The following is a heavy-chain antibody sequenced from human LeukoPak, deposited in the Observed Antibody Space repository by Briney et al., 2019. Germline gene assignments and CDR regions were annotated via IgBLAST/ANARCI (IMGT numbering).Heavy chain of an antibody. Sequence: GGSLRLSCAASGFTFSSYAMHWVRQAPGKGLEWVAVISYDGSNKYYADSVKGRFTISRDNSKNTLYLQMNSLRAEDTAVYYCARELGSSGFQLDYYYGMDVWGQGPTVTVSS. V-gene: IGHV3-30-3*01. CDR3: ARELGSSGFQLDYYYGMDV. J-gene: IGHJ6*02. D-gene: IGHD6-19*01. CDR2: ISYDGSNK. CDR1: GFTFSSYA.